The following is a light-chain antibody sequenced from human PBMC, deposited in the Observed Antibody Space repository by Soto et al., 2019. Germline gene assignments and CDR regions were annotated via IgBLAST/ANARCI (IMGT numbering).Light chain of an antibody. Sequence: EIVLTQSPGTPSLSPGERATLSCRASQSVSSSYLAWYQQKPGQAPRLLIYGAFSRASGIPDRFSGRGSGTDFTLTISRLEPEDFAVYYCQHYGTSPAWTFGQGTKVQIK. CDR2: GAF. CDR1: QSVSSSY. CDR3: QHYGTSPAWT. J-gene: IGKJ1*01. V-gene: IGKV3-20*01.